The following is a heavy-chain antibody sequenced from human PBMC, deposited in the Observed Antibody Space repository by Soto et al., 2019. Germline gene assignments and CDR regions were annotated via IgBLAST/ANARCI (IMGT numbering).Heavy chain of an antibody. CDR3: ARQGFGPLHGLVDV. CDR2: VHHSWGS. J-gene: IGHJ6*02. CDR1: GGSISSYY. Sequence: QVQLQESGPGLVKPSETLSLSCTVSGGSISSYYWSWFRQSPGKRMEWIGYVHHSWGSSYNPSLQSRVAISLDTSKSQFSLKGTSVTATDTAVYYCARQGFGPLHGLVDVWVQGTTVTVSS. V-gene: IGHV4-59*08. D-gene: IGHD3-10*01.